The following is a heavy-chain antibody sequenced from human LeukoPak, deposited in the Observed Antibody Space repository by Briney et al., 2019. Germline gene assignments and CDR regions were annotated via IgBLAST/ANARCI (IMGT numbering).Heavy chain of an antibody. CDR2: IKEDGSEK. J-gene: IGHJ5*02. D-gene: IGHD4-17*01. CDR1: GFVFTSFW. V-gene: IGHV3-7*01. Sequence: GGSLRLSCVGSGFVFTSFWMSWVRQAPGKGPEWVANIKEDGSEKYYVDSVKGRFTISRDNAKNSLYLQMNSLRAEDTAVYYCARDWVTTSYNWFDPWGQGTLVTVSS. CDR3: ARDWVTTSYNWFDP.